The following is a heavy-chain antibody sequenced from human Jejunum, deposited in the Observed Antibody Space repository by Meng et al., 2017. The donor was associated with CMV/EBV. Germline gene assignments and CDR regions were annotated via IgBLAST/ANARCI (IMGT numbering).Heavy chain of an antibody. CDR1: GFTVSSYN. CDR3: ARDMVWGDPNSFDA. Sequence: SGFTVSSYNMTWVRQAPGKGLEWVSSISGNSNYIFYRDSVEGRFTISRDNAKNSLFLQMNSLRAEDSAVYYCARDMVWGDPNSFDAWGQGTLVTVSS. D-gene: IGHD3-10*01. J-gene: IGHJ5*02. CDR2: ISGNSNYI. V-gene: IGHV3-21*01.